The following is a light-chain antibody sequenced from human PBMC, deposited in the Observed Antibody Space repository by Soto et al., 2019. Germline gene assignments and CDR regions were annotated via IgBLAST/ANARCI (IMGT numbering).Light chain of an antibody. CDR1: QSVSSSY. CDR3: QQYGSSPPIFT. J-gene: IGKJ3*01. V-gene: IGKV3-20*01. CDR2: GAS. Sequence: EIVLTQSPGTLSLSPGERATLSCRASQSVSSSYLAWYQQKPGQAPRLLIYGASSRATGIPDRFGGSGSGTDFTLTISRLEPEDFAVYYCQQYGSSPPIFTFGPGTKVDIK.